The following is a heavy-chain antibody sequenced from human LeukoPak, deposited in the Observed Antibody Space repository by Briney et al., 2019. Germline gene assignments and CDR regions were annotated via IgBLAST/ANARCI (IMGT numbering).Heavy chain of an antibody. CDR3: ARFSSLAAVGTDY. V-gene: IGHV4-39*01. CDR2: IYYSGST. D-gene: IGHD6-13*01. J-gene: IGHJ4*02. Sequence: SETLSLTCTVSGGSISSISYYWGWIRQPPGKGLEWIGSIYYSGSTYYNPSLKSRVTISVDTSKNQFSLKLSSVTAADTAVFYCARFSSLAAVGTDYWGQGTLVTVSS. CDR1: GGSISSISYY.